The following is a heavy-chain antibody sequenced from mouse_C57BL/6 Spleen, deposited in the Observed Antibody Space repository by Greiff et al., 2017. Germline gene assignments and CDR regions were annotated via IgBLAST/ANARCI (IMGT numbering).Heavy chain of an antibody. Sequence: EVQLQQSGPELVKPGASVKISCKASGYTFTDYYMNWVKQSHGKSLEWIGDINPNNGGTSYNQKFKGKATLTVDKSSSTAYMELRSLTSEDSAVYYCARLGLGAMDYWGQGTSVTVSS. V-gene: IGHV1-26*01. D-gene: IGHD4-1*01. CDR3: ARLGLGAMDY. CDR1: GYTFTDYY. CDR2: INPNNGGT. J-gene: IGHJ4*01.